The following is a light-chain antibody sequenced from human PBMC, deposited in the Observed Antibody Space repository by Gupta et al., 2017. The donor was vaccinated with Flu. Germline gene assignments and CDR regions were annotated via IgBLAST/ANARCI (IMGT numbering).Light chain of an antibody. CDR1: TGAVTSGHH. CDR3: LLYYGGPNLTWM. J-gene: IGLJ3*02. Sequence: QTVVTQEPSLTVSPGGTVTLTCASNTGAVTSGHHPNSVQQKPGQAPRTLIHDITNKYSWTPARFSGSLVGDKAALTVSGVQPEDEAHYYCLLYYGGPNLTWMFGGGTKLTVL. V-gene: IGLV7-43*01. CDR2: DIT.